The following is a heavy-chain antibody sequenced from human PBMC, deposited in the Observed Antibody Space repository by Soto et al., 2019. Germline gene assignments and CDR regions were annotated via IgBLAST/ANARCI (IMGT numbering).Heavy chain of an antibody. CDR3: ARRVSGAVAGRGYYYYMDV. V-gene: IGHV5-51*01. CDR1: GYSFTSYW. Sequence: ESLKISCKGSGYSFTSYWIGWVRQMPGKGLEWMGIIYPGDSDTRYSPSFQGQVTISADKSISTAYLQWSSLKASDTAMYYCARRVSGAVAGRGYYYYMDVWGKGTTVTVSS. CDR2: IYPGDSDT. D-gene: IGHD6-19*01. J-gene: IGHJ6*03.